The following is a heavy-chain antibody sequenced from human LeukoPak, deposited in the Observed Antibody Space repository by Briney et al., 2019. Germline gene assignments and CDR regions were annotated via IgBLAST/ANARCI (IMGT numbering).Heavy chain of an antibody. V-gene: IGHV3-30-3*01. CDR3: ARDLYCGSGSYSLYYFDY. Sequence: GGSLRLSCAASGFTFSSYAMHWVRQAPGKGLEWVAVISYDGSNKYYADSVKGRFTISRDNSKNTLYLQMNSLRAEDTAVYYCARDLYCGSGSYSLYYFDYWGQGTLVTVSS. D-gene: IGHD3-10*01. J-gene: IGHJ4*02. CDR2: ISYDGSNK. CDR1: GFTFSSYA.